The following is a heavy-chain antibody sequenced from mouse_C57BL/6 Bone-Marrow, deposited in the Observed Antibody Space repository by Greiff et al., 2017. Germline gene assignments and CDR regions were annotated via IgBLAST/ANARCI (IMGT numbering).Heavy chain of an antibody. CDR2: IYPGDGDT. CDR1: GYAFSSSW. V-gene: IGHV1-82*01. D-gene: IGHD4-1*01. J-gene: IGHJ4*01. Sequence: QVQLKESGPELVKPGASVKISCKASGYAFSSSWMNWVKQRPGKGLEWIGRIYPGDGDTNYNGKFKGKATLTADKSSSTAYMQLSSLTSEDSAVYFCARPGYCAMDYWGRGTSVTVSA. CDR3: ARPGYCAMDY.